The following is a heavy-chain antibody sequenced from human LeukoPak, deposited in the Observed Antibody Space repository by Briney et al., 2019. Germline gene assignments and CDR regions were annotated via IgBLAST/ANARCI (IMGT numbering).Heavy chain of an antibody. J-gene: IGHJ3*02. CDR1: GGSISSSNW. V-gene: IGHV4-4*02. CDR3: ARADYYDSSGPGFDI. D-gene: IGHD3-22*01. Sequence: SETLSLTCAVSGGSISSSNWWSWVRQPPGKGLEWIGEIYHSGSTNYNPSLKSRVTISVDKSKNQFSLKLSSATAADTAVYYCARADYYDSSGPGFDIWGQGTMVTVSS. CDR2: IYHSGST.